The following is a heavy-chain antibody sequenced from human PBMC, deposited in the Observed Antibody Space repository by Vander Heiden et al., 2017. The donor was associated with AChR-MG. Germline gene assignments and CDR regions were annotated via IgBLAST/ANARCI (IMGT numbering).Heavy chain of an antibody. CDR3: ARDPSYYGSGSYYDY. V-gene: IGHV4-4*07. CDR1: GGSISSYY. D-gene: IGHD3-10*01. CDR2: IYTSGST. Sequence: QVQLQESGPGLVKPSETLSLTCTVSGGSISSYYWSWIRQPAGKGLEWIGRIYTSGSTNYNPSLKSRVTMSVDTSKNQFSLKLSSVTAADTAVYYCARDPSYYGSGSYYDYWGQGTLVTVSS. J-gene: IGHJ4*02.